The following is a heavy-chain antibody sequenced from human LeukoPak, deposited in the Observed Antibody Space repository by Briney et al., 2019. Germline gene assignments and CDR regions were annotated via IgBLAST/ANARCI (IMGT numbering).Heavy chain of an antibody. J-gene: IGHJ6*02. CDR3: ARGGRGGDYAYYYYGMDV. V-gene: IGHV4-31*03. CDR1: GGSISSGGYY. Sequence: SQTLSLTCTVSGGSISSGGYYWSWIRQHPEKGLEWIGYIYYSGSTYYNPSLKSRVTISVDTSKNQFSLKLSSVTAADTAVYYCARGGRGGDYAYYYYGMDVWGQGTTVTVSS. D-gene: IGHD4-17*01. CDR2: IYYSGST.